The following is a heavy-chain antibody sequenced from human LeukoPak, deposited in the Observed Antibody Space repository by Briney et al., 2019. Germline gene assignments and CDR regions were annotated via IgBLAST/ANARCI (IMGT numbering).Heavy chain of an antibody. CDR1: GFTFDDYG. D-gene: IGHD6-13*01. V-gene: IGHV3-20*01. Sequence: GESLKISCAASGFTFDDYGMSWVRQVPGKGLEWVSGINRNGGTINYADSVKGRFTISRDSAKNSLYLQMNSLRAEDTALYHCARERSTSNWYGTPDFDYWGQGTLVTVSS. J-gene: IGHJ4*02. CDR2: INRNGGTI. CDR3: ARERSTSNWYGTPDFDY.